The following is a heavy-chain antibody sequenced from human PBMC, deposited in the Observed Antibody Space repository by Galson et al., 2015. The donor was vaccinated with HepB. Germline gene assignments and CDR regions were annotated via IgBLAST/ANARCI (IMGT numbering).Heavy chain of an antibody. D-gene: IGHD2/OR15-2a*01. CDR3: ARVMDNRSAFAAFDF. V-gene: IGHV4-4*07. CDR1: GGSISSYY. CDR2: IYTSGST. J-gene: IGHJ3*01. Sequence: ETRSLTCTVSGGSISSYYWSWVRQPAGKGLEGIGLIYTSGSTTYNPSLKSRVTMSLDTSRNQFSLNLSSVTAADTAIYYCARVMDNRSAFAAFDFWGQGTMVTVSS.